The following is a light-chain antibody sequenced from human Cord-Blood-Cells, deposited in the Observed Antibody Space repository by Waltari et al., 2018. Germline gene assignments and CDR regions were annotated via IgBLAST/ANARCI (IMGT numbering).Light chain of an antibody. CDR1: QSVSSN. J-gene: IGKJ1*01. CDR2: GAS. Sequence: EIVMKQSPATLSVSPGERATLSCRASQSVSSNLAWYQQQPGQAPRLLSYGASTRATGIPARFSGSGSGTEFTITISSLQSEDFAVYYCQQYNNWPRTFGQGTKVEIK. CDR3: QQYNNWPRT. V-gene: IGKV3-15*01.